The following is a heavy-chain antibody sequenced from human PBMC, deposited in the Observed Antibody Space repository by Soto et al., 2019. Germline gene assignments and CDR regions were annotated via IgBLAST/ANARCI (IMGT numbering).Heavy chain of an antibody. V-gene: IGHV1-69*06. CDR3: ASLVSYGEKGYYYYGMDV. CDR2: IIPIFGTA. Sequence: ASVKVSCKASGGTFSSYAISWVRQAPGQGLEWMGGIIPIFGTANYAQKFQGRVTITADKSTSTAYMELSSLRSEDTAVYYCASLVSYGEKGYYYYGMDVWGQGTTVTVSS. J-gene: IGHJ6*02. D-gene: IGHD3-10*01. CDR1: GGTFSSYA.